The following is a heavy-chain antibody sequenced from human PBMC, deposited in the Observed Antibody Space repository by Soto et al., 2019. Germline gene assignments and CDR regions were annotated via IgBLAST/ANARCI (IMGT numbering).Heavy chain of an antibody. D-gene: IGHD3-3*01. J-gene: IGHJ6*02. V-gene: IGHV3-15*01. CDR1: GFTFSNAW. Sequence: SGGSLRLSCVASGFTFSNAWMNWVRQAPGKGLEWLGRIKSKSDGGTIDYGAPVKGRITTSREDSKDTLYLQINSLKIEDTAIYYCTRNRPVVGWLLTSNHYGLDVWGQGTTVTVSS. CDR3: TRNRPVVGWLLTSNHYGLDV. CDR2: IKSKSDGGTI.